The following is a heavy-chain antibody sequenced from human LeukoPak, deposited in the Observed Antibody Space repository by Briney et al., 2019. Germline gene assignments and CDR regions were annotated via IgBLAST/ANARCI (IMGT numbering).Heavy chain of an antibody. CDR2: INHSGST. D-gene: IGHD2-2*01. V-gene: IGHV4-34*01. Sequence: SETLSLTCAVYGWSFSGYYWSWIRQPPGKGLEWIGEINHSGSTNYNPSLKSRVTISVDTSKNQFSLKLSSVTAADTAVYYCARVILVPAAIRHGMDVWGKGTTVTVSS. CDR1: GWSFSGYY. J-gene: IGHJ6*04. CDR3: ARVILVPAAIRHGMDV.